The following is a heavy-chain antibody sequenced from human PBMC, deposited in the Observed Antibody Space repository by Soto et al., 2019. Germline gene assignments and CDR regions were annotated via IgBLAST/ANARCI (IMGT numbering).Heavy chain of an antibody. V-gene: IGHV3-30*18. J-gene: IGHJ4*02. Sequence: GGSLRLSCAASGFTFSSYGMHWVRQAPGKGLEWVAVISYDGSNKYYADSVKGRFTISRDNSKNTLYLQMNSLRAEDTAVYYCAKDGEMGVVTEAWGQGTLVTVSS. CDR3: AKDGEMGVVTEA. CDR2: ISYDGSNK. CDR1: GFTFSSYG. D-gene: IGHD2-21*02.